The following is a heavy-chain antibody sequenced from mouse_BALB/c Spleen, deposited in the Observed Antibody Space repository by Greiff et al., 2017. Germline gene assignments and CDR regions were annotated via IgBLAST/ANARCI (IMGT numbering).Heavy chain of an antibody. Sequence: QVQLKESGAELVRPGTSVKISCKASGYTFTNYWLGWVKQRPGHGLEWIGDIYPGGGYTNYNEKFKGKATLTADTSSSTAYMQLSSLTSEDSAVYFCASSSGGNYGDAMDYWGQGTSVTVSS. CDR3: ASSSGGNYGDAMDY. CDR2: IYPGGGYT. J-gene: IGHJ4*01. CDR1: GYTFTNYW. V-gene: IGHV1-63*02. D-gene: IGHD2-1*01.